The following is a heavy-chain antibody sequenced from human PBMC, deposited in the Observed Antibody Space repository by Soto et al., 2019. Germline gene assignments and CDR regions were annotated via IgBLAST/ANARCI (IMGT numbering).Heavy chain of an antibody. J-gene: IGHJ3*02. CDR3: AKDGTLRYCRGGSCAFDI. Sequence: GGSLRLSCAASGFTFSSYAMSWVRQAPGKGLEWVSAISGSGGSTYYADSVKGRFTISRDNSKNTLYLQMNSLRAEDTAVYYCAKDGTLRYCRGGSCAFDIWGQGTMVTVSS. CDR1: GFTFSSYA. CDR2: ISGSGGST. D-gene: IGHD2-15*01. V-gene: IGHV3-23*01.